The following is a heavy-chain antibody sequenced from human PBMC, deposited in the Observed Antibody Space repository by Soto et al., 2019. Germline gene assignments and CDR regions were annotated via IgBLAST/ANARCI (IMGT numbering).Heavy chain of an antibody. V-gene: IGHV3-33*01. CDR3: ARDFEYSSLDY. D-gene: IGHD6-6*01. CDR2: IWYDGSNK. CDR1: GFTSSSYG. J-gene: IGHJ4*02. Sequence: GGSLRLSCAASGFTSSSYGMHWVRQAPGKGLEWVAVIWYDGSNKYYADSVKGRFTISRDNSKNTLYLQMNSLRAEDTAVYYCARDFEYSSLDYWGQGTLVTVSS.